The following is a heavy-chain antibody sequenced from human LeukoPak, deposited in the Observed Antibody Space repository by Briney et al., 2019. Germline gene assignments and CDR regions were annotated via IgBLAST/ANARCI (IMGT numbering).Heavy chain of an antibody. CDR2: IYYSGST. CDR3: ARHSPGGSSSSEDFDY. Sequence: SGTLSLTCAVSGVSISSHYLSWVRQPPGKGLEWIGYIYYSGSTNYNPSLKSRVTISVDTSKNQFSLKLSSVTAADTAVYYCARHSPGGSSSSEDFDYWGQGTLVTVSS. D-gene: IGHD6-6*01. J-gene: IGHJ4*02. V-gene: IGHV4-59*08. CDR1: GVSISSHY.